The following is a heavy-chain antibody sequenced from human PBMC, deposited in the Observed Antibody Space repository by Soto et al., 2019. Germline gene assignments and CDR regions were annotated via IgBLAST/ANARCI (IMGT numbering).Heavy chain of an antibody. CDR2: IYSGGST. CDR1: GFTVSSNY. J-gene: IGHJ6*02. V-gene: IGHV3-66*01. Sequence: GGSLRLSCAASGFTVSSNYMSWVRQAPGKGLEWVSVIYSGGSTYYADSVKGRFTISRDNSKNTLYLQMNSLRAEDTAVYYCASMLNEQLVQVDYYYGMDVWGQGTTVTVSS. D-gene: IGHD6-13*01. CDR3: ASMLNEQLVQVDYYYGMDV.